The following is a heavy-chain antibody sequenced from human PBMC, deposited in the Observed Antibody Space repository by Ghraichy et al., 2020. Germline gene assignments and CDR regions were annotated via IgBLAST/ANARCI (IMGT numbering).Heavy chain of an antibody. CDR1: GLTFIRYW. CDR2: INSDGSNT. Sequence: GGSLRLTCAASGLTFIRYWMHWVRQAPGKGLVWVSRINSDGSNTIYADSGKGRFTISRDNAKNTLYLQMDSLRAEDTAVYYCAREEYCSSSTCPPSPGMDVWGQGTTVTVSS. D-gene: IGHD2-2*01. V-gene: IGHV3-74*01. J-gene: IGHJ6*02. CDR3: AREEYCSSSTCPPSPGMDV.